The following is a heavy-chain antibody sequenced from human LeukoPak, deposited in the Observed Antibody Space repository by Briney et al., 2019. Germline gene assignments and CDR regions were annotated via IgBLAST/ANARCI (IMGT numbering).Heavy chain of an antibody. D-gene: IGHD4-17*01. Sequence: ASVKVSCKASGYTFTSYGISWVRQAPGQGLEWMGWISAYNGNTNYAQKLQGRVTMTTDTSTSTAYMELRSLRSDDTAVYYCARVTVTTADYYYMDVWGKGTTVTVSS. V-gene: IGHV1-18*01. CDR2: ISAYNGNT. CDR3: ARVTVTTADYYYMDV. J-gene: IGHJ6*03. CDR1: GYTFTSYG.